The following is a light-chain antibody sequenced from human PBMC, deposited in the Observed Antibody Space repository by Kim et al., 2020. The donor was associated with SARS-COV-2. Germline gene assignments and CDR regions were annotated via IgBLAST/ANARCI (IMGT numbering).Light chain of an antibody. J-gene: IGKJ4*01. Sequence: PGERATLSSRASQSVSSYLAWYQQKPGQAPRLLIYDASNRATGIPARFSGSGSGTDFTLTISSLEPEDFAVYYCQQRSNWPPLTFGGGTKV. CDR3: QQRSNWPPLT. V-gene: IGKV3-11*01. CDR2: DAS. CDR1: QSVSSY.